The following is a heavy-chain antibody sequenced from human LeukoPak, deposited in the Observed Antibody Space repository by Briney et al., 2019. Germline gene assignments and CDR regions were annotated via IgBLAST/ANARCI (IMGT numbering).Heavy chain of an antibody. J-gene: IGHJ3*02. CDR3: ARGLLDGYTHPAAFDI. D-gene: IGHD5-24*01. Sequence: SETLSLTCQVYGGSFSGYYWSWIRQPPGKGLEWIGEINHSGSTNYNPSLKSRVTISVDTSKNQFSLKLSSVTAADTAVYYCARGLLDGYTHPAAFDIWGQGTMVTVSS. CDR2: INHSGST. CDR1: GGSFSGYY. V-gene: IGHV4-34*01.